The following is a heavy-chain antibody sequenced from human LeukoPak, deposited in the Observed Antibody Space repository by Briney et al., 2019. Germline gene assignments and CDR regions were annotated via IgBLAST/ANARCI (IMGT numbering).Heavy chain of an antibody. CDR2: FDPEDGET. CDR1: GYTLTELS. V-gene: IGHV1-24*01. Sequence: GASVKVSCKVSGYTLTELSTHWVRQAPGKGLEWMGGFDPEDGETIYAQKFQGRVTMTEDTSTDTAYMELSSLRSEDTAVYYCVLGYCSSTSCPRIGWFDPWGQGTLVTVSS. D-gene: IGHD2-2*01. CDR3: VLGYCSSTSCPRIGWFDP. J-gene: IGHJ5*02.